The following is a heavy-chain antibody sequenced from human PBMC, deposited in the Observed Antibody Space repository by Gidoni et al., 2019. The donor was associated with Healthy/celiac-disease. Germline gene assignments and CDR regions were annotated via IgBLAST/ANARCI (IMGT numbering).Heavy chain of an antibody. J-gene: IGHJ5*02. D-gene: IGHD1-26*01. Sequence: KSRLTISVDTSKNQFSLKLSSVTAADTAVYYCARHIGVGPDLNWFDPWGQGTLVTVSS. V-gene: IGHV4-39*01. CDR3: ARHIGVGPDLNWFDP.